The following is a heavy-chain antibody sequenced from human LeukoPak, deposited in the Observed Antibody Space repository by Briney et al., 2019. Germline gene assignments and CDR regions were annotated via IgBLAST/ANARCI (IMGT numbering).Heavy chain of an antibody. J-gene: IGHJ4*02. CDR2: VNHSGST. CDR1: GGSFSGYY. V-gene: IGHV4-34*01. CDR3: ARDLGPFDY. D-gene: IGHD7-27*01. Sequence: PSETLSLTCAVYGGSFSGYYWSWIRQPPGKGLEWIGEVNHSGSTNYNPSLKSRVTISVDTSKNQFSLKLSSVTAADTAVYYCARDLGPFDYWGQGTLVTVSS.